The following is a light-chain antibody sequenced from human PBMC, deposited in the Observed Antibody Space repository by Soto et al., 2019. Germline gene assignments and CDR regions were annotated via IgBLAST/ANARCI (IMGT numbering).Light chain of an antibody. CDR3: QQYGNSRGT. V-gene: IGKV3-20*01. Sequence: EIVMTQSPVTLSASPGESATLSCRASQSVDNNVAWYQQKPGQAPRLLIYNASSRATGIPDRFSGSGSGTDFTLTISRLEPEDFAVYYCQQYGNSRGTFGQGTKVDIK. J-gene: IGKJ1*01. CDR1: QSVDNN. CDR2: NAS.